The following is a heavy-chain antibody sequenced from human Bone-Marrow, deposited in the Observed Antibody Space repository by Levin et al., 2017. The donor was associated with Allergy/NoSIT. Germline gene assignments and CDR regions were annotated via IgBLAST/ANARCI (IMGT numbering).Heavy chain of an antibody. CDR3: ARLGEYNTSPGQNW. CDR2: IHHSGST. J-gene: IGHJ4*02. CDR1: GVEFRDYH. D-gene: IGHD1-1*01. Sequence: MTSETLSLTCAVYGVEFRDYHWSWIRQPPGKGPEWIGEIHHSGSTNYNPSLRSRFSISVDPSKNQFSLRLTSVTAADTALYYCARLGEYNTSPGQNWWGQGTLVTVFS. V-gene: IGHV4-34*01.